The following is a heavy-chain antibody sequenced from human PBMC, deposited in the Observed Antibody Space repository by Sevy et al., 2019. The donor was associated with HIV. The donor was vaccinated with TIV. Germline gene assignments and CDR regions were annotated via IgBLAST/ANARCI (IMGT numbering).Heavy chain of an antibody. V-gene: IGHV3-73*01. CDR3: ISPNYDSGIFQS. Sequence: QLGGSLRLSCAASGFTFSASAIHWVRQASGKGLEWLGRIRSKANNYATVYSASLKGKFTISRDDSKNTAYLQMSSLRTEDTAVYYCISPNYDSGIFQSWGQGTLVTVSS. D-gene: IGHD3-10*01. J-gene: IGHJ5*02. CDR1: GFTFSASA. CDR2: IRSKANNYAT.